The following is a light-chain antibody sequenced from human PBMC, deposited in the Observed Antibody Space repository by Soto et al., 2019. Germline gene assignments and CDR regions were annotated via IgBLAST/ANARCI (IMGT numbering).Light chain of an antibody. CDR1: QSVGGN. Sequence: DTIMTQAPVMLSVSPGERATVSCRASQSVGGNLAWYQQKPGQAPRLLIYGISKRATDIPDRFSGSGSGTEFTLTISSLQPEDFATYYCQQHGQWPITFGQGTRLEIK. V-gene: IGKV3D-15*01. J-gene: IGKJ5*01. CDR2: GIS. CDR3: QQHGQWPIT.